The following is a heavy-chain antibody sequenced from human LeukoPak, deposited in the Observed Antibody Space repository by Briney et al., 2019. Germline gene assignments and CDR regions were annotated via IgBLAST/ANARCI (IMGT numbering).Heavy chain of an antibody. CDR2: IYSGGGT. Sequence: PGGSLRLSCAASGFTVSSNYLSWVRQAPGKGLEWVSVIYSGGGTYYTDSVKGRFTISRDNSKNTLYLQMNSLRAEDTAVYYCARSNCNSCYLGVWYYFDYWGQGTLVTVSS. V-gene: IGHV3-66*01. CDR3: ARSNCNSCYLGVWYYFDY. D-gene: IGHD1/OR15-1a*01. CDR1: GFTVSSNY. J-gene: IGHJ4*02.